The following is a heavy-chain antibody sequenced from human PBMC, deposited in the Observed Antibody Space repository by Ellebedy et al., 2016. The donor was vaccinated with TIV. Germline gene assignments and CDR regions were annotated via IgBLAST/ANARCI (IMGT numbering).Heavy chain of an antibody. CDR3: AKDFNPDTHPVHGMDV. Sequence: GGSLRLSCAASGFTFSIYAMSWVRQAPGKGLEWVSAISSGGSTTYYADSVTGRFTISRDNSKDTLYLQVSSLRVEDTAIYYCAKDFNPDTHPVHGMDVWGQGTTVTVSS. J-gene: IGHJ6*02. D-gene: IGHD5-18*01. CDR2: ISSGGSTT. CDR1: GFTFSIYA. V-gene: IGHV3-23*01.